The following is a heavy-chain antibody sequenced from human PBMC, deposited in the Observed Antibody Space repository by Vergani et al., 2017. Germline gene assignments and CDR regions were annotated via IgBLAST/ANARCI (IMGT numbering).Heavy chain of an antibody. CDR2: INPSGGST. J-gene: IGHJ4*02. CDR1: GYTFTSYY. V-gene: IGHV1-46*01. D-gene: IGHD5-12*01. CDR3: ARDPVSGYDFVGFDY. Sequence: QVQLVQSGAEVKKPGASVKVSCKASGYTFTSYYMHWVRQAPGQGLEWMGIINPSGGSTSYGQKFQGRVTMTRDTSTSTVYMELSSLRSEDTAVYYCARDPVSGYDFVGFDYWGQGTLVTVSS.